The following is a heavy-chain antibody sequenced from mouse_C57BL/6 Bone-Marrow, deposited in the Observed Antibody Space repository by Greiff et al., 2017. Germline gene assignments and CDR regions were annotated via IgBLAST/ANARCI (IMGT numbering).Heavy chain of an antibody. Sequence: DVHLVESGGGLVQPKGSLKLSCAASGFSFNTYAMNWVRQAPGKGLEWVARIRSKSNNYATYYADSVKDRFTISRDDSESMLYLQMNNLKTEDTAMYYCVRLRRYFDVWGTGTTVTVSS. J-gene: IGHJ1*03. CDR1: GFSFNTYA. D-gene: IGHD2-12*01. V-gene: IGHV10-1*01. CDR2: IRSKSNNYAT. CDR3: VRLRRYFDV.